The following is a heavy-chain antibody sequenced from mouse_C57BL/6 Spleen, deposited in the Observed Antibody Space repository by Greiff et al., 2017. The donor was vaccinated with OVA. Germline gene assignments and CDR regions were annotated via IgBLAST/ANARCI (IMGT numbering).Heavy chain of an antibody. V-gene: IGHV1-18*01. CDR2: INPNNGGT. CDR1: GYTFTDYN. D-gene: IGHD1-1*01. Sequence: EVQLQQSGPELVKPGASVKIPCKASGYTFTDYNMDWVKQSHGKSLEWIGDINPNNGGTIYNQKFKGKATLTVDQSSSTAYMELRSLTSEDTAVYYSARRGSYYGSSDFLDYWGEGTTLTDSS. J-gene: IGHJ2*01. CDR3: ARRGSYYGSSDFLDY.